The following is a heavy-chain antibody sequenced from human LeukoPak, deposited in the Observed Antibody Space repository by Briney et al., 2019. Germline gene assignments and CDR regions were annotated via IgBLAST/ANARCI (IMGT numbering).Heavy chain of an antibody. CDR1: GFTFIDFD. CDR2: IGIRGDT. V-gene: IGHV3-13*01. D-gene: IGHD6-19*01. Sequence: GGSLRLSCAASGFTFIDFDMHWVRQVIGKGLEWVSAIGIRGDTHYSGSVKGRFTISRENAESSLYLQMNSLRAEDTAVYYCARGGIQVSGIDEFDYWGQGTLVTVSS. CDR3: ARGGIQVSGIDEFDY. J-gene: IGHJ4*02.